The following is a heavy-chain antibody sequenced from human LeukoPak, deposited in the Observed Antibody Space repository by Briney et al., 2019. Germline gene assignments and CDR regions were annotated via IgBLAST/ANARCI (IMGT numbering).Heavy chain of an antibody. Sequence: GGSLRLSCAASGFTFSSYWMSWVRQAPGKGLEWVANIKQDGSEKYYVDSVKGRFTISRDNAKNSLYPQMNSLRAEDTAVYYCASLGYCSGGSCYAPFDYWGQGTLVTVSS. CDR3: ASLGYCSGGSCYAPFDY. D-gene: IGHD2-15*01. CDR1: GFTFSSYW. V-gene: IGHV3-7*01. J-gene: IGHJ4*02. CDR2: IKQDGSEK.